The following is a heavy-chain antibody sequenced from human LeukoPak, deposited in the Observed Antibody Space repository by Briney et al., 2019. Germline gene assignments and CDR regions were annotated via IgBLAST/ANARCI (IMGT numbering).Heavy chain of an antibody. CDR2: ISGSGGST. Sequence: GGSLRLSCAASGFTFSSYAMSWVRQAPGKGLEWVSAISGSGGSTYYADSVKGRFTISRDNSKNTLYLQMNSLRAEDTAVYYCAKEIRITMIVVVTEGFDPWGQGTLVTVSS. D-gene: IGHD3-22*01. V-gene: IGHV3-23*01. CDR3: AKEIRITMIVVVTEGFDP. J-gene: IGHJ5*02. CDR1: GFTFSSYA.